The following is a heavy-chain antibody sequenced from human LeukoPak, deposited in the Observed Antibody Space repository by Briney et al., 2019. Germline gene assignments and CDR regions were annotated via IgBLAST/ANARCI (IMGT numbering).Heavy chain of an antibody. CDR2: IIPSGHTT. D-gene: IGHD5-24*01. Sequence: PGGSLRLSCVASGFTFSSHVMNWVRQAPGKGLEWVSGIIPSGHTTYYADSVRGRFTISRDNSRNTVYLQMNSRRAEDAAVYYCAKDDRWLQFCCWGQGTLVTVSA. J-gene: IGHJ4*02. CDR1: GFTFSSHV. V-gene: IGHV3-23*01. CDR3: AKDDRWLQFCC.